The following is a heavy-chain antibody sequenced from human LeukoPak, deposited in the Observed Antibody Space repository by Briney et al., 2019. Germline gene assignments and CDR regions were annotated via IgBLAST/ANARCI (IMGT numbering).Heavy chain of an antibody. CDR1: GYTFTGYY. Sequence: ASVKVSCRASGYTFTGYYMHWVRQAPGQGLEWMGWINPNSGGTNYAQKFQGRVTMTRDTSISTAYMELSRLRSDDTAVYYCARDSWAAAGTFYYYYGMDVWGQGTTVTVSS. D-gene: IGHD6-13*01. CDR3: ARDSWAAAGTFYYYYGMDV. J-gene: IGHJ6*02. CDR2: INPNSGGT. V-gene: IGHV1-2*02.